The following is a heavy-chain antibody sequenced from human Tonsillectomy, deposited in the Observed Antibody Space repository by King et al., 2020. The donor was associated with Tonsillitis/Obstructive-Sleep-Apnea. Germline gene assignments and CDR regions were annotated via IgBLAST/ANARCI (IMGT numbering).Heavy chain of an antibody. J-gene: IGHJ4*02. CDR3: ARGPYDYVXGXXRGSWXDY. Sequence: VQLVESGGGLVQPGGSLRLSCAASGFTFSGYWMHWVRQAPTKGLVWVSRINSDGSDTSYAASVKGRFTSXRDNAKNTLYLQMDSLRAEDTAVYYCARGPYDYVXGXXRGSWXDYWGQXTXVTVSS. V-gene: IGHV3-74*01. D-gene: IGHD3-16*02. CDR1: GFTFSGYW. CDR2: INSDGSDT.